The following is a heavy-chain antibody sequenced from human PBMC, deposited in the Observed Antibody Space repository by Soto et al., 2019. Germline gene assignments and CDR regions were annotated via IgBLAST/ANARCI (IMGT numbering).Heavy chain of an antibody. Sequence: EVQLVESGGGLVQPGGSLRLSCIASGLAVSSNYMSWVRQAPGKGLEWVSVIYNDGGTHYADSVKGRFTISRDNSKNTLYLQMNSLRAEDTAVYYCARLRYSRGMDAFDFWGQGTTVTVSS. V-gene: IGHV3-66*04. J-gene: IGHJ3*01. D-gene: IGHD6-19*01. CDR1: GLAVSSNY. CDR2: IYNDGGT. CDR3: ARLRYSRGMDAFDF.